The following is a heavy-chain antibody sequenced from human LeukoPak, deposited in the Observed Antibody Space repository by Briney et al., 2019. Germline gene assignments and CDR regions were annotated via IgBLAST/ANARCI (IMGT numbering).Heavy chain of an antibody. J-gene: IGHJ6*02. CDR1: GGSISSYY. Sequence: SETLSLTCTVSGGSISSYYWSWIRQPAGKGLEWIGRIYTSGSTNYNPSLKSRVTMPVDTSKNQFSLKLSSVTAADTAVYYCARDFPPRYFDWPQPYYYYGMDVWGQGTTVTVSS. V-gene: IGHV4-4*07. CDR3: ARDFPPRYFDWPQPYYYYGMDV. D-gene: IGHD3-9*01. CDR2: IYTSGST.